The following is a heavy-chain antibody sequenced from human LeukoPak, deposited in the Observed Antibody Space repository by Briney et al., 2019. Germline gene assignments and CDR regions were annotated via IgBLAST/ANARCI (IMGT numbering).Heavy chain of an antibody. V-gene: IGHV3-7*01. CDR2: IKQDGSEK. CDR3: ASLLSGSNQINDY. Sequence: GGSLRLSCAASGFTFSCYWMSWVRQAPGKGLEWVANIKQDGSEKYYVDSVKGRFTISRDNAKNSLYLQMNSLRAEDTAVYYCASLLSGSNQINDYWGQGTLVTVSS. J-gene: IGHJ4*02. CDR1: GFTFSCYW. D-gene: IGHD1-26*01.